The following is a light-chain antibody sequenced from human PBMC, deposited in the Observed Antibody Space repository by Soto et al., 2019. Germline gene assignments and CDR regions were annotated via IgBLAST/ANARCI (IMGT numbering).Light chain of an antibody. J-gene: IGKJ1*01. CDR3: QQYGSSLTWT. Sequence: EIVLTQSPATLSLSPGEGVTLSCRASQSVCSYLAWYQHKPGQAPRLLIYGASSRAAGIPDRFSGSGSGTDFTLTISRLETEDFAVYYCQQYGSSLTWTFGQGTKVDIK. V-gene: IGKV3-20*01. CDR1: QSVCSY. CDR2: GAS.